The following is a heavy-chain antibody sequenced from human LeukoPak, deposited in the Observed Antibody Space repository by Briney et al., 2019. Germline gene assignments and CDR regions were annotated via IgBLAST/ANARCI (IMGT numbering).Heavy chain of an antibody. CDR3: ARERCSSTSCSTVNFDY. J-gene: IGHJ4*02. D-gene: IGHD2-2*02. Sequence: GGSLRLSCAASGFTFSSYWMSWVRQAPGKGLEWVANIKQDGSEKHYVDSVKGRFTISRDNAKNSLYLQMNSLRAEDTAVYYCARERCSSTSCSTVNFDYWGQGTLVTVSS. CDR2: IKQDGSEK. CDR1: GFTFSSYW. V-gene: IGHV3-7*01.